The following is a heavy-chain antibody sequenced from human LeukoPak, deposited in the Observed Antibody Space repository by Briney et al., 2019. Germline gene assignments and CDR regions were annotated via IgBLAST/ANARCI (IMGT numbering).Heavy chain of an antibody. V-gene: IGHV4-4*07. J-gene: IGHJ4*02. Sequence: SETLSLTCTVSGGSISNYYWSWIRQPAGKGLEWIGRIHSSGSTNYNPSLESRVTMSVDTSKNQFSLKLSSVTAADTAVYYCARDRYYYDSSGYLFDYWGQGTLVTVSS. CDR2: IHSSGST. D-gene: IGHD3-22*01. CDR1: GGSISNYY. CDR3: ARDRYYYDSSGYLFDY.